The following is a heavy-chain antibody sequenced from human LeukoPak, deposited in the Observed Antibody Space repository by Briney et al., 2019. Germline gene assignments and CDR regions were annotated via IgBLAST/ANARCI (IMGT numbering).Heavy chain of an antibody. CDR2: IKQDGREK. CDR3: ARGDGGAVRRLDS. Sequence: GGSLRLSCVASGFTFSNYWMSWVRRAPGKGLEWVANIKQDGREKYYVDSVKGRFTISRDSAKNSLYLQMNSLRVEDTAVYYCARGDGGAVRRLDSWGQGTPVTVSS. CDR1: GFTFSNYW. V-gene: IGHV3-7*05. D-gene: IGHD6-6*01. J-gene: IGHJ4*02.